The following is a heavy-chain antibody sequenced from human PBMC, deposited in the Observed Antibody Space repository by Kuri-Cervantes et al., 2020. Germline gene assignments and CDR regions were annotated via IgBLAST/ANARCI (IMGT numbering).Heavy chain of an antibody. CDR3: ARDALNPGIAAAENWFDP. J-gene: IGHJ5*02. V-gene: IGHV3-30-3*01. CDR1: GFAFSSYA. CDR2: ISYDGSNK. Sequence: GESLKISCAASGFAFSSYAMHWVRQAPGKGLEWVAVISYDGSNKYYADSVKGRFTISRDNSKNTLYLQMNSLRAEDTAVYYCARDALNPGIAAAENWFDPWGQGTLVTVSS. D-gene: IGHD6-13*01.